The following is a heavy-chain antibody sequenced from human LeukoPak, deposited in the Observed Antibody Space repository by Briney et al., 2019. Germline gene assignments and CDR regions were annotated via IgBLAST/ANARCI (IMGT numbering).Heavy chain of an antibody. J-gene: IGHJ4*02. CDR2: ISYDGSNK. D-gene: IGHD3-22*01. CDR1: GFTFSSYA. Sequence: PGGSLSLSCAPSGFTFSSYAMHWVRQAPGKGLEWVAVISYDGSNKYYADSVKGRFTISRDNSKNTLYLQMNSLRAEDTAVYYCARGDYDLPFFDYWGQGTLVTVSS. V-gene: IGHV3-30-3*01. CDR3: ARGDYDLPFFDY.